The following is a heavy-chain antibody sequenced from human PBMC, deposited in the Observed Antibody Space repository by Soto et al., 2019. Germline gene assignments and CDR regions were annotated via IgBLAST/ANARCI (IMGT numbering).Heavy chain of an antibody. CDR1: GGSLSRSSYY. D-gene: IGHD3-9*01. V-gene: IGHV4-39*01. Sequence: SGTLSLTFTVFGGSLSRSSYYWGWVRQPPGKGLEWIGSVYYSGSTYYNPSLESRVTISVDKSKNQFSLKLMSLSAADTAVYYCGRLEGLATISYYFDYWGQGALVTVSS. CDR2: VYYSGST. J-gene: IGHJ4*02. CDR3: GRLEGLATISYYFDY.